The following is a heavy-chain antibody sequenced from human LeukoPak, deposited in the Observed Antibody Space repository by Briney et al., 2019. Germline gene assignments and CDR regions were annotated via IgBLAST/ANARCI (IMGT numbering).Heavy chain of an antibody. J-gene: IGHJ4*02. Sequence: SETLSLTCTISSGTISRSSYYWGWLRQPPGKGLEWIGSIYYSGSTYYNPSLKSRATISVDTSKNQFSLKLSSVTAADTAVYYCARGYYFDYWGQGTLVTVSS. CDR3: ARGYYFDY. V-gene: IGHV4-39*01. CDR2: IYYSGST. CDR1: SGTISRSSYY.